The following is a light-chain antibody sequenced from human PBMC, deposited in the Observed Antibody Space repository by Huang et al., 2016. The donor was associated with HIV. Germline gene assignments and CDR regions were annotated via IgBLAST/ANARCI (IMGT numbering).Light chain of an antibody. V-gene: IGKV1-39*01. CDR2: AAS. Sequence: DIQMTQSPSSLSASVGDRVTIPCRASQSISTSVNWYQQKPGKSPKVLIYAASSLQRGVPSRFSGSGSGTDFTLTISSLQPEDSATYFCQQSHSTPYTFGQGTKLQ. J-gene: IGKJ2*01. CDR1: QSISTS. CDR3: QQSHSTPYT.